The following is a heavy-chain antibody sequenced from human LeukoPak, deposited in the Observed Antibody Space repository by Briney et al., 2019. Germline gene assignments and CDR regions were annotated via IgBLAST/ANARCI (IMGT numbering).Heavy chain of an antibody. CDR1: GFTFSSYS. CDR2: ISSSSSTI. D-gene: IGHD5-24*01. CDR3: AGGRDGYNSRMIVY. Sequence: GGSLRLSCAASGFTFSSYSMNWVRQAPGKGLEWDSFISSSSSTIYYADSVKGRFTISRDNAKNSLYLQMNSLRAEDTAIYYCAGGRDGYNSRMIVYWGQGTLVTVSS. V-gene: IGHV3-48*04. J-gene: IGHJ4*02.